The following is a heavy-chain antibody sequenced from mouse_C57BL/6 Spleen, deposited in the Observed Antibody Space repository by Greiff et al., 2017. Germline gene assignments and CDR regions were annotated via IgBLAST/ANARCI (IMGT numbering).Heavy chain of an antibody. CDR1: GFTFSDYG. CDR3: ARGSNYFDY. J-gene: IGHJ2*01. CDR2: ISSGSSTI. Sequence: DVLLVESGGGLVKPGGSLKLSCAASGFTFSDYGMHWVRQAPEKGLEWVAYISSGSSTIYYADTVKGRFTISRDNAKNTLFLQMTGLRSEDTAMYYCARGSNYFDYWGQGTTLTVSS. V-gene: IGHV5-17*01.